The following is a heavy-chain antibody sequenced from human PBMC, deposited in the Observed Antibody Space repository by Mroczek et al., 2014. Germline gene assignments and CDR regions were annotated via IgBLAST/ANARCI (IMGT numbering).Heavy chain of an antibody. D-gene: IGHD2-2*01. J-gene: IGHJ5*02. CDR1: GGSISSSSYY. Sequence: QVQLQQWGPGLVKPSETLSLTCTVSGGSISSSSYYWGWIRQPPGKGLEWIGSIYYSGSTYYNPSLKSRVTISVDTSKNQFSLKLSSVTAADTAVYYCARSTSWVGWFDPWGQGTLVTVSS. CDR3: ARSTSWVGWFDP. CDR2: IYYSGST. V-gene: IGHV4-39*01.